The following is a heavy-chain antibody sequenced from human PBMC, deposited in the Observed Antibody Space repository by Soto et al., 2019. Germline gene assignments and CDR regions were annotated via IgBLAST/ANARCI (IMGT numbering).Heavy chain of an antibody. J-gene: IGHJ4*02. V-gene: IGHV4-30-4*01. D-gene: IGHD5-18*01. Sequence: PSETLSLTCAGSGGSVSSGDHYWSWIRQPPGKGLESIAYTLYTGTTYYNPSLNNRVTISVDTSKNMFSLRLSAVTAADTAVYYCARGRGYGFGIDYWGQGIVVTVSS. CDR1: GGSVSSGDHY. CDR2: TLYTGTT. CDR3: ARGRGYGFGIDY.